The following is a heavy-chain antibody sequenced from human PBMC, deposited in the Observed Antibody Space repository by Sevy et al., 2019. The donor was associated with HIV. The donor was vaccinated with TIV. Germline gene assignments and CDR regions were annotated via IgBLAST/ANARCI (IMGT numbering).Heavy chain of an antibody. CDR2: IRYDGSNK. Sequence: GGSLRLSCAASGLTFSSYGMHWVRQAPGKGLEWVAVIRYDGSNKYYADSVKGRFTISRDNSKNTLYLQMNSLRAEDTAVYYCAKDLYYDFWSGYHTVEYYYYYYGMDVWGQWTTVTVSS. D-gene: IGHD3-3*01. CDR3: AKDLYYDFWSGYHTVEYYYYYYGMDV. CDR1: GLTFSSYG. V-gene: IGHV3-30*02. J-gene: IGHJ6*02.